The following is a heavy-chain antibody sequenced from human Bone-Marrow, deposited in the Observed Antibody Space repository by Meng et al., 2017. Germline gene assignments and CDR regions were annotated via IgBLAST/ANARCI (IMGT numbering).Heavy chain of an antibody. J-gene: IGHJ4*02. CDR3: ATGAAAADH. CDR2: IKSNSDGGTT. CDR1: GFSFTDAW. V-gene: IGHV3-15*01. D-gene: IGHD6-13*01. Sequence: GELVEAGGGLVKPGGSLRLSCVASGFSFTDAWMSWVRQAPGKGLEWVGRIKSNSDGGTTDYAAPVKGRFTISRDDSKNTLYLQMSSLITEDTAVYFCATGAAAADHWGQGTLVTVSS.